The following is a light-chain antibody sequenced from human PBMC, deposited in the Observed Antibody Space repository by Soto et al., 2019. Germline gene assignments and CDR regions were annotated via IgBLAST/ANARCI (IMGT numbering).Light chain of an antibody. CDR2: DAS. CDR1: QSISNW. J-gene: IGKJ1*01. V-gene: IGKV1-5*01. CDR3: QQYNGDSPA. Sequence: STLSASVGDRVTITCRASQSISNWLAWYQQKPGKAPKILIHDASSLESGVPSRFSGSGSGTEFTLTISSLQPDDFATYYCQQYNGDSPAFGQGTKVDIK.